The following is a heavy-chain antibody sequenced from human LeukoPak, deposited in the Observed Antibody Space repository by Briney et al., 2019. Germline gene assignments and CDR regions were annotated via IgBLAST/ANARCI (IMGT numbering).Heavy chain of an antibody. Sequence: GRSLRLSCAASRLTFNDYAMHWVRQARGKGLEWVSGISSISGSIGYAGSVEGRFTTSRDNAKNSLFLKMNSLRTKDTAFYYCAKERVDCSSWYVLDYWGQGTLVTVSS. CDR1: RLTFNDYA. J-gene: IGHJ4*02. CDR2: ISSISGSI. V-gene: IGHV3-9*01. CDR3: AKERVDCSSWYVLDY. D-gene: IGHD6-13*01.